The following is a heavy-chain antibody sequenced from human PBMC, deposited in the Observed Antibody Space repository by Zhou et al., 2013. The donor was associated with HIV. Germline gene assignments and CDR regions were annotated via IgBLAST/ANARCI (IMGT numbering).Heavy chain of an antibody. J-gene: IGHJ5*01. CDR3: ARVTTLYPWWFDS. Sequence: QVQLVQSGAEVRKPGSSVKVSCKASGGPFNSNIINWVRQAPGQGLEWMGRITPLLGTTSYAQKFQGRVTITADKSTTTSYMDLSSLRSDDTAVYYCARVTTLYPWWFDSWGQGSLVTVSS. V-gene: IGHV1-69*08. CDR2: ITPLLGTT. CDR1: GGPFNSNI. D-gene: IGHD4-4*01.